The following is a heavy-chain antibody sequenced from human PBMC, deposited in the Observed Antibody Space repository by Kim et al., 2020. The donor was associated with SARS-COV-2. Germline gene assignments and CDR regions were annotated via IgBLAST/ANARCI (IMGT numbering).Heavy chain of an antibody. J-gene: IGHJ3*02. V-gene: IGHV4-31*03. D-gene: IGHD1-26*01. CDR1: GGSISSGGYY. Sequence: SETLSLTCTVSGGSISSGGYYWSWIRQHPGKGLEWIGYIYYSGSTYYNPSLKSRVTISVDTSKNQFSLKLSSVTAADTAVYYCARSEWELLRAFDIWGQGTMVTVSS. CDR3: ARSEWELLRAFDI. CDR2: IYYSGST.